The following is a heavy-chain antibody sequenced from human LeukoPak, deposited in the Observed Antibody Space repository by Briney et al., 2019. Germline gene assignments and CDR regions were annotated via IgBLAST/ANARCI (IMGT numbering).Heavy chain of an antibody. J-gene: IGHJ5*02. CDR2: VRTKTHGGAP. V-gene: IGHV3-49*03. CDR1: GVTFGDYA. D-gene: IGHD3-16*02. Sequence: PGGSLRLSCKGSGVTFGDYAVTWFRQAPGKGLEWVGFVRTKTHGGAPETAASVKGRFNVSRDDSEGIAYLQMTSLRTEDTAMYYCARVNFRDYRDYTWFEPWGQGTLVTVSS. CDR3: ARVNFRDYRDYTWFEP.